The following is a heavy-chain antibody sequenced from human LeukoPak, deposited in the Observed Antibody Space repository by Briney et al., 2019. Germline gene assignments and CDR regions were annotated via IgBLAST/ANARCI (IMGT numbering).Heavy chain of an antibody. CDR3: ARQGIAAAPLY. CDR1: GFTVSSNY. V-gene: IGHV3-66*04. D-gene: IGHD6-13*01. CDR2: IYSGGST. Sequence: GGSLRLSCAASGFTVSSNYMSWVRQAPGKGLEWVSVIYSGGSTYYADSVKGRFTISRDNSKNTLYLQMNSLRAEDTAVYYCARQGIAAAPLYWGQGTLVTASS. J-gene: IGHJ4*02.